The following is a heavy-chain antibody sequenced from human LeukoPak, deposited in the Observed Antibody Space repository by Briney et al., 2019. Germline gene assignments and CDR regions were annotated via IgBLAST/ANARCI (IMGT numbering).Heavy chain of an antibody. J-gene: IGHJ4*02. D-gene: IGHD6-19*01. CDR3: ARHRRAIAVTNHFDY. CDR1: GYSISSGYY. CDR2: IYYSGST. Sequence: PSETLSLTCTVSGYSISSGYYWGWIRQPPGKGLEWIGSIYYSGSTYYNPSLKSRVTISVDTSKNQFSLKLSSVTAADTAVYYCARHRRAIAVTNHFDYWGQGTLVTVSS. V-gene: IGHV4-38-2*02.